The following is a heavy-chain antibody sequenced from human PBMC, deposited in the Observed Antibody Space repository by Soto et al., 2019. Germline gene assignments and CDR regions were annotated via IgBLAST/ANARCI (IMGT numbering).Heavy chain of an antibody. CDR1: GFNFSVYW. CDR3: ARGGAYGDYRSDF. D-gene: IGHD4-17*01. J-gene: IGHJ4*02. Sequence: PGGSLRLSCAASGFNFSVYWMHWVRQAPGKGMVWVARLNSDGSYASSADSVKGRLTISRDNAKNTLYLQLNSLRAEDTAEYYCARGGAYGDYRSDFWGQGTLVTVSS. CDR2: LNSDGSYA. V-gene: IGHV3-74*01.